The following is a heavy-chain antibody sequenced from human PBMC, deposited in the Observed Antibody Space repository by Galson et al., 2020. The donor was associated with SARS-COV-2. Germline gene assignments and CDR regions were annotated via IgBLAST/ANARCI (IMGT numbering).Heavy chain of an antibody. Sequence: GESLKISCAASGFTLSSYGMHWVRQAPGKGLEWVAVIWYDGSNKYYADSVKGRFTISRDNSKNTLYLQMNSLRAEDTAVYYCATQLTILQDFDYWGQGTLVTVSS. CDR1: GFTLSSYG. D-gene: IGHD3-10*01. J-gene: IGHJ4*02. CDR3: ATQLTILQDFDY. V-gene: IGHV3-33*01. CDR2: IWYDGSNK.